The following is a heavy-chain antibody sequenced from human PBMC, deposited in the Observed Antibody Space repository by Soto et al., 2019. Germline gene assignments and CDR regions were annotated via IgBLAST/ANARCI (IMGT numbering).Heavy chain of an antibody. CDR3: ATSRFLEWSPDY. D-gene: IGHD3-3*01. V-gene: IGHV4-34*01. CDR2: ITHSVST. Sequence: QVQLQQLGAGLLKPSETLSLTCADYGGSFSGYYWSWIRQPPGKGLEWSGEITHSVSTNYNPSLKSQVTISIEASKTQFSPKLSSVAPVDTDVYYWATSRFLEWSPDYWGQGPLVSASP. J-gene: IGHJ4*02. CDR1: GGSFSGYY.